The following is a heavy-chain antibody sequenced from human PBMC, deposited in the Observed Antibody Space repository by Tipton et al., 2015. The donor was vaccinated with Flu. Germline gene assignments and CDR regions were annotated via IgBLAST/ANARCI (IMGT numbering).Heavy chain of an antibody. CDR3: TRRLVED. CDR2: INEDGSTI. V-gene: IGHV3-7*01. CDR1: GFAFSSYW. J-gene: IGHJ4*02. Sequence: SLRLSCAASGFAFSSYWVLWVRQAPGKGLEWVANINEDGSTIYYVESVKGRFTISRDNAKNSLYLQMNNLRAEDTAVYYCTRRLVEDWGQGTHVTVSS.